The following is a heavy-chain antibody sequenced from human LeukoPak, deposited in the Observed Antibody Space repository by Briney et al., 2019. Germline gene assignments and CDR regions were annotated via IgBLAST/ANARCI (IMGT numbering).Heavy chain of an antibody. CDR3: AGLPSASDYYYGMDV. CDR2: INTNTGNP. CDR1: GYTFTSHA. J-gene: IGHJ6*02. Sequence: ASVKVSCKASGYTFTSHAMNWVRQAPGQGLEWMGWINTNTGNPTYAQGFTGRFVFSLDTSVSTAYLQISSLKAEDTAVYYCAGLPSASDYYYGMDVWGQGTTVTVSS. V-gene: IGHV7-4-1*02.